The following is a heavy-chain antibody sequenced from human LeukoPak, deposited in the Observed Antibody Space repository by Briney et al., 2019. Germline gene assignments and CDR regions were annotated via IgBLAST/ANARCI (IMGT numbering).Heavy chain of an antibody. V-gene: IGHV4-59*01. J-gene: IGHJ4*02. CDR3: ARGYSSSLNYFDY. D-gene: IGHD6-13*01. CDR1: GGSIRSYW. Sequence: SETLSLTCTVSGGSIRSYWWSWIGQPPGKGLEWSGYVFDSGSTNYNPSLKSRVTISVDTSKKQFSLKLGSVTAADTAVYYCARGYSSSLNYFDYWGQGTLVTVSS. CDR2: VFDSGST.